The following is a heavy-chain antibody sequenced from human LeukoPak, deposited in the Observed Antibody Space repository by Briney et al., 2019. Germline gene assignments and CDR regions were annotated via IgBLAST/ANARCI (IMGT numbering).Heavy chain of an antibody. V-gene: IGHV3-74*01. CDR3: ARALIGSRDV. CDR2: INTDGSIT. CDR1: GFTFSGDW. D-gene: IGHD2-15*01. Sequence: GGSLRLSCAASGFTFSGDWMHWVRQAPGKGLVWVSRINTDGSITTYADFVKGRFTISRDNAKNTLYLQMNSLRAEDTAVYYCARALIGSRDVWGQGTTVTVSS. J-gene: IGHJ6*02.